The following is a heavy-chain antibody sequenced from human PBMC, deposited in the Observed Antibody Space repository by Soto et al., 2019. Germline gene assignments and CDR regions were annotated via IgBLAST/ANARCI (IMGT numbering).Heavy chain of an antibody. CDR2: IYYSGST. CDR3: ASSIAAAGRFDY. J-gene: IGHJ4*02. CDR1: GGSISSYY. V-gene: IGHV4-59*01. D-gene: IGHD6-13*01. Sequence: ETLSLTCTVSGGSISSYYWSWIRQPPGKGLEWIGYIYYSGSTNYNPSLKSRVTISVDTSKNQFSLKLSSVTAADTAVYYCASSIAAAGRFDYSGQGTLVTVSS.